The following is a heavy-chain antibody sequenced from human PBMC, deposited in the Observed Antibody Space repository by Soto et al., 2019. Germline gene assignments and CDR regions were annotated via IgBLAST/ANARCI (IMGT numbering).Heavy chain of an antibody. V-gene: IGHV1-3*01. CDR2: INAGNGNT. CDR1: GYTFTSYA. D-gene: IGHD3-22*01. CDR3: ASRYYDSSGYYSGGYFDY. Sequence: ASVKVSCKASGYTFTSYAMHWVRQAPGQRLEWMGWINAGNGNTKYSQKFQGRVTITRDTSASTAYMELSSLRSEDTAVYYCASRYYDSSGYYSGGYFDYWGQGTLVTVSS. J-gene: IGHJ4*02.